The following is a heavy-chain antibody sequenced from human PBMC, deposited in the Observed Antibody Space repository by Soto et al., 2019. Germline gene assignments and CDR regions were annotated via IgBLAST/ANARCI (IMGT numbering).Heavy chain of an antibody. V-gene: IGHV3-23*01. CDR1: GFTFSKYA. Sequence: EVQLLASGGGLVQPGGSLRLSCAASGFTFSKYAMNWVRQAPGNGLEWVSAISGSGVSIHYADSVKGRFTISRDNSKDTVYLQMNSLRDDDTAVYHCVKGDCKGDVWGHGTTVTVSS. CDR2: ISGSGVSI. J-gene: IGHJ6*02. D-gene: IGHD2-21*02. CDR3: VKGDCKGDV.